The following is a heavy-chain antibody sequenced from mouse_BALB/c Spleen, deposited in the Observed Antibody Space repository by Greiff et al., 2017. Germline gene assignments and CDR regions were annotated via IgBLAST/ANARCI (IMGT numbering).Heavy chain of an antibody. D-gene: IGHD1-1*01. J-gene: IGHJ2*01. Sequence: EVHLVESGGGLVKPGGSLKLSCAASGFTFSSYAMSWVRQTPEKRLEWVASISSGGSTYYPDSVKGRFTISRDNARNILYLQMSSLRSEDTAMYYCAKDPFITTVEYFDYWGQGTTLTVSS. CDR3: AKDPFITTVEYFDY. V-gene: IGHV5-6-5*01. CDR2: ISSGGST. CDR1: GFTFSSYA.